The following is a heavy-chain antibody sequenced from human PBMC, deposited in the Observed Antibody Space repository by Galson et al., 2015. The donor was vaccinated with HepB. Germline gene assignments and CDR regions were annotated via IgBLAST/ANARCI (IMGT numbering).Heavy chain of an antibody. CDR1: GGTFSTYA. J-gene: IGHJ4*02. CDR3: ARGGASQIQLLGFGY. V-gene: IGHV1-69*13. D-gene: IGHD5-18*01. Sequence: SVKVSCKASGGTFSTYAINWVRQAPGQGLEWMGGIIPMFGTAIYARKFQGRVTISADESTSTAYMELSGLRSEDTALYFCARGGASQIQLLGFGYWGQGTLVSVSS. CDR2: IIPMFGTA.